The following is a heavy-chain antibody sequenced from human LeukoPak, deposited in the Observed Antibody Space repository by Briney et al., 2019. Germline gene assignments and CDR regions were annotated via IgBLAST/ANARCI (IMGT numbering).Heavy chain of an antibody. Sequence: ASVKVSCKASGYTFTSYDINWVRQAPGQGLEWMGGIIPIFGTANYAQKFQGRVTITADESTSTAYMELSSLRSEDTAVYYCARETVRTTNAFDIWGQGTMVTVSS. CDR3: ARETVRTTNAFDI. V-gene: IGHV1-69*13. CDR2: IIPIFGTA. J-gene: IGHJ3*02. D-gene: IGHD1-1*01. CDR1: GYTFTSYD.